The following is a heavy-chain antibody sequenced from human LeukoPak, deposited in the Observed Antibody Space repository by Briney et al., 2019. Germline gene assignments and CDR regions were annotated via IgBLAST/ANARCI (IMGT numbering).Heavy chain of an antibody. V-gene: IGHV1-18*01. Sequence: ASVKVSCKASGYTFTSYGISWVRQAPGQGLEWMGWISAYNGNTNYAQKLQGRVTITTDTSTSTAYMELRSLRSDDTAVYYCARVRHTAMAAANWFDPWGQGTLVTVSS. D-gene: IGHD5-18*01. CDR3: ARVRHTAMAAANWFDP. J-gene: IGHJ5*02. CDR2: ISAYNGNT. CDR1: GYTFTSYG.